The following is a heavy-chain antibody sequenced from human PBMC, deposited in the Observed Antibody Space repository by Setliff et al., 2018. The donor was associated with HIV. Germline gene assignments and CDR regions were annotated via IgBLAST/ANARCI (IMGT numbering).Heavy chain of an antibody. D-gene: IGHD5-18*01. V-gene: IGHV4-34*01. J-gene: IGHJ4*02. CDR2: INHSGST. Sequence: SETLSLTCAVYGGSFSGNYWTWIRQSPGKGLEWIGEINHSGSTNYKLSLKSRVTISVDASKNQFSLKLGSVTAADTAVYYCARDAPWDSYGLDYWGQGTLVTVSS. CDR3: ARDAPWDSYGLDY. CDR1: GGSFSGNY.